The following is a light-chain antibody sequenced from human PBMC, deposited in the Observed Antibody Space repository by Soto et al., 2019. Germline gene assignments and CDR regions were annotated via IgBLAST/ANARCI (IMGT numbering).Light chain of an antibody. CDR2: AAS. J-gene: IGKJ1*01. CDR1: QGISSY. Sequence: AIRMTQSPSSLSASTGDRVTITCRASQGISSYLAWYQQKPGKAPNLLIYAASTLQSGVPSRFSGSGSGTDFTLTISCLQSEDFATYYCQQYYSYPPCTFGQGTKV. V-gene: IGKV1-8*01. CDR3: QQYYSYPPCT.